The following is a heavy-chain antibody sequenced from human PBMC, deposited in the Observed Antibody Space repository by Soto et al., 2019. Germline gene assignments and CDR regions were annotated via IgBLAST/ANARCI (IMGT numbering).Heavy chain of an antibody. J-gene: IGHJ6*02. Sequence: QVQLVQSGAEVKKPGASVKVSCKASGYTFTSYYMHWVRQAPGQGLEWMGIINPSGGSTSYAQKFQGRGTMTRDTSTSAVYMELSSLRSEDTAVYYCARDGPDDFWSGYRPVLCDGMDVWGQGTTVTVSS. CDR2: INPSGGST. CDR3: ARDGPDDFWSGYRPVLCDGMDV. D-gene: IGHD3-3*01. CDR1: GYTFTSYY. V-gene: IGHV1-46*01.